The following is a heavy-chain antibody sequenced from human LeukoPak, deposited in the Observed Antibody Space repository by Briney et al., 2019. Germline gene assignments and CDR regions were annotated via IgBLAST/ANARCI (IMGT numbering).Heavy chain of an antibody. V-gene: IGHV1-2*02. J-gene: IGHJ4*02. D-gene: IGHD5-18*01. CDR3: ARGGWIQLWFSRYYFDY. Sequence: INPNSGGTNYAQKFQGRITMTRDTSISTAYMELSRLRSDDTAVYYCARGGWIQLWFSRYYFDYWGQGTLVTVSS. CDR2: INPNSGGT.